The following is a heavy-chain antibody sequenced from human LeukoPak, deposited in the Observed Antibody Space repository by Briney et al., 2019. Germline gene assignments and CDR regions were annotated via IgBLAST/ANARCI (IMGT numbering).Heavy chain of an antibody. CDR2: IYSGGTT. V-gene: IGHV3-23*03. CDR1: GFTFSTYT. Sequence: QAGGSLRLSCAASGFTFSTYTMNWVRQAPGKGLEWVSVIYSGGTTYYADSVKGRFTISRDNSKNTLYLQMNSLRAEDTAVYYCAKEGDVLRYFDWLYYFDYWGQGTLVTVSS. J-gene: IGHJ4*02. D-gene: IGHD3-9*01. CDR3: AKEGDVLRYFDWLYYFDY.